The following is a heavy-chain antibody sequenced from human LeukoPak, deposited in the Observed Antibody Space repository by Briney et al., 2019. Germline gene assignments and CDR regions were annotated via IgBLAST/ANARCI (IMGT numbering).Heavy chain of an antibody. CDR3: ATDLVGATSGSDY. J-gene: IGHJ4*02. CDR2: ISAYNGNT. D-gene: IGHD1-26*01. Sequence: ASVKVSCKASGYTFTSYGISWVRQAPGQGLEWMGWISAYNGNTNYAQKLQGRVTMTEDTSTDTAYMELSSLRSEDTAVYYCATDLVGATSGSDYWGQGTLVTVSS. CDR1: GYTFTSYG. V-gene: IGHV1-18*01.